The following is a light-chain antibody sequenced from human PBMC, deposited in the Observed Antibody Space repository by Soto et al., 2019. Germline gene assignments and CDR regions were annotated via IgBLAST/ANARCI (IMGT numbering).Light chain of an antibody. Sequence: EIVLTQSPATLSLSPGERATLSCRASQSVSSYLAWYQQKPGQAPRLLIYDASNRATGIPARFSGSGSGTDFTLTISSLEPEDFAVDYCQQRSNWRLTFGGWNKVEIK. V-gene: IGKV3-11*01. CDR3: QQRSNWRLT. CDR1: QSVSSY. CDR2: DAS. J-gene: IGKJ4*01.